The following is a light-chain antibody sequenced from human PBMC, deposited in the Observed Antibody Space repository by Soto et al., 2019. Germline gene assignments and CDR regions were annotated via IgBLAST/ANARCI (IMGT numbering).Light chain of an antibody. J-gene: IGKJ1*01. V-gene: IGKV1-5*03. Sequence: DIQMTQSPSTLSASVGDRVTITCRASQSISNWLAWYQQKPGTAPNLLIYKASTLQSGVPSMFSGSGSGTESTLTISRLQPDYSATYYGQQYSDNWTVGQGTKVEIK. CDR2: KAS. CDR3: QQYSDNWT. CDR1: QSISNW.